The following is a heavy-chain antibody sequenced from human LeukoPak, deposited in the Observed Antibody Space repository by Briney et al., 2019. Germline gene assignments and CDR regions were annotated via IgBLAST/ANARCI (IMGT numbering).Heavy chain of an antibody. J-gene: IGHJ5*02. D-gene: IGHD3-22*01. V-gene: IGHV3-23*01. CDR2: ISGSGGST. CDR3: AKTSNVGTMIVT. Sequence: GGSLRLSCAASGFTFSSYAMSWVRQAPGKGLEWVSAISGSGGSTYYADSVKGRFTIFRDNSKNTLYLQMNSLRAEDTAEYYCAKTSNVGTMIVTWGQGTLVTVSS. CDR1: GFTFSSYA.